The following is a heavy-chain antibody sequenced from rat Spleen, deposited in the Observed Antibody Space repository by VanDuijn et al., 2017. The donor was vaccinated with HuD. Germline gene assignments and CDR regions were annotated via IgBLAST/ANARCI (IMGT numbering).Heavy chain of an antibody. V-gene: IGHV5-29*01. Sequence: EVQLVESDGGLVQPGRSLKLSCAASGFTFTDYYMAWVRQAPTKGLEGVATISSAGRRTYYRDSVKGRFTISRDNAKSSLYLQMDSLRSEDTATYYCVRRHYGYTDYFDYWGQGVMVTVSS. CDR2: ISSAGRRT. J-gene: IGHJ2*01. CDR1: GFTFTDYY. CDR3: VRRHYGYTDYFDY. D-gene: IGHD1-9*01.